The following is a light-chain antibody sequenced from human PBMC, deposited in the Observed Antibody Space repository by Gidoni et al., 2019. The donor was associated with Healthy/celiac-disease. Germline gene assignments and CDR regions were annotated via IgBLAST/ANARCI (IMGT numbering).Light chain of an antibody. CDR2: GNS. CDR1: SSNIGAGYA. Sequence: QSFLTQPPSVSGAPGPRVTISCPGSSSNIGAGYAVHWYQQLPGTAPKLLIYGNSNRPSGVPDRFSGSKSGTSSSLAITGLQAEDEADYYCQSYDSSLSGVFGGGTKLTVL. V-gene: IGLV1-40*01. CDR3: QSYDSSLSGV. J-gene: IGLJ2*01.